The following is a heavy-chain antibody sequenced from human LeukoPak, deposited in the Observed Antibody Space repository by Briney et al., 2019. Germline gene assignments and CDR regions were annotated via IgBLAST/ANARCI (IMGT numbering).Heavy chain of an antibody. Sequence: QAGGSLRLSCAASGFTFSSYGMHWVRQVPGKGLEWVAVIWYDGSNKYYADSAKGRFTISRDNSKNTLYLQMNSLRAEDTAVYYCAKDGGSTVTTKVDSWGQGTLVTVSS. V-gene: IGHV3-33*03. CDR1: GFTFSSYG. CDR3: AKDGGSTVTTKVDS. CDR2: IWYDGSNK. J-gene: IGHJ5*01. D-gene: IGHD4-17*01.